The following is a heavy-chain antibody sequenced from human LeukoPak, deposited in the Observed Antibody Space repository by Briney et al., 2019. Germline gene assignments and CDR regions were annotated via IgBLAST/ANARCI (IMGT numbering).Heavy chain of an antibody. V-gene: IGHV4-30-4*07. CDR3: ARGIAAPGV. CDR1: GGSISSGGYS. CDR2: IYYSGST. D-gene: IGHD6-13*01. J-gene: IGHJ4*02. Sequence: PSETLSLTCAVSGGSISSGGYSWSWIRQPPGKGLEWIGYIYYSGSTYYNPSLKSRVTISVDTSKNQFSLKLSSVTAADTAVYYCARGIAAPGVWGQGTLVTVSS.